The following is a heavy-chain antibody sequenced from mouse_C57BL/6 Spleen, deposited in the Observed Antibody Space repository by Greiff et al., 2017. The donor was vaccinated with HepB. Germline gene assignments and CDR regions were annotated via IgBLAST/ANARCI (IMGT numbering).Heavy chain of an antibody. J-gene: IGHJ3*01. Sequence: QVQLQQSGAELVKPGASVKISCKASGYAFSSYWMNWVKQRPGKGLEWIGQIYPGDGDTNYNGKFKGKATLTADKSSSTAYMQLSSLTSEDSAVYFFARKGITTVVPFAYWGQGTLVTVSA. CDR3: ARKGITTVVPFAY. D-gene: IGHD1-1*01. CDR1: GYAFSSYW. V-gene: IGHV1-80*01. CDR2: IYPGDGDT.